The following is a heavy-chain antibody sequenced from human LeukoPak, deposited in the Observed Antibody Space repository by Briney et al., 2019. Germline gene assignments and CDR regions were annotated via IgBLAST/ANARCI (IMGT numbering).Heavy chain of an antibody. CDR1: GFTVSSNC. CDR2: LCSGGST. CDR3: ARKVGYGYALDY. V-gene: IGHV3-53*01. Sequence: GGSLRLSCAASGFTVSSNCMTWVRHAPGMGLEWVSVLCSGGSTYYADSVKGRFTISTDNSKNTLYLQMNSLRAEDTAVYYCARKVGYGYALDYWGQGTLVTVSS. D-gene: IGHD5-18*01. J-gene: IGHJ4*02.